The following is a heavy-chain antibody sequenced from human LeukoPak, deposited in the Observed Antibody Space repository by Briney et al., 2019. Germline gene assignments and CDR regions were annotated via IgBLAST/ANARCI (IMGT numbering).Heavy chain of an antibody. CDR2: ISGSGGST. V-gene: IGHV3-23*01. D-gene: IGHD3-10*01. CDR1: GFTFSSYA. J-gene: IGHJ4*02. Sequence: PGGSLRLSCAASGFTFSSYAMSWVRQAPGKGLEWVSAISGSGGSTYYADSVKGRFTISRDNSKNTLYLQMNSLRAEDTAVYYCAKDTRKYYGSGSYPDCWGQGTLVTVSS. CDR3: AKDTRKYYGSGSYPDC.